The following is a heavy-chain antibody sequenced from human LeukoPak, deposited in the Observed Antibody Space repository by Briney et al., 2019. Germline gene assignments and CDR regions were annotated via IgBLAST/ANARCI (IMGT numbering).Heavy chain of an antibody. D-gene: IGHD3-10*01. CDR3: ARDGLLWFGMDV. J-gene: IGHJ6*04. CDR2: ISYDGSNK. V-gene: IGHV3-30*01. Sequence: GGSLRLSCAASGFTFSSYAMHWVRQAPGKGLEWVAVISYDGSNKYYADSVKGRFTISRDNTKNTLYLQMNSLRAEDTAVYYCARDGLLWFGMDVWSKGTTVTVSS. CDR1: GFTFSSYA.